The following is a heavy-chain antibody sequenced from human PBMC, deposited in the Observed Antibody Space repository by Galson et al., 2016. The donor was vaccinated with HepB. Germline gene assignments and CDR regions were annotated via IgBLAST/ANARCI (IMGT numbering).Heavy chain of an antibody. CDR2: ITNNGNDK. D-gene: IGHD5-24*01. CDR3: AREGLGDGYNSLNYYSYYMDV. V-gene: IGHV3-21*01. Sequence: SLRLSCAASGFMFNYYSMNWVRQAPGKGLEWVSSITNNGNDKYYADSAKGRFTISRDNAKNSLFLQMSSLRAEDTAVYYCAREGLGDGYNSLNYYSYYMDVWGKGTTVTVSS. J-gene: IGHJ6*03. CDR1: GFMFNYYS.